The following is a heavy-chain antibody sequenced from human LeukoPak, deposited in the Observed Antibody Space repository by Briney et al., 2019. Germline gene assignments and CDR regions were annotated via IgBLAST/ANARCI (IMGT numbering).Heavy chain of an antibody. V-gene: IGHV4-34*01. CDR1: GGSFSDYF. Sequence: SETLSVTCAVYGGSFSDYFWRWIRQPPGKGLEWIGEINHSGGTNWSPSLKSRVTISVDTSKNQFSLKLSSVTAADTAVYYCARDLVMVRGGLDYWGQGTLVTVSS. J-gene: IGHJ4*02. D-gene: IGHD3-10*01. CDR2: INHSGGT. CDR3: ARDLVMVRGGLDY.